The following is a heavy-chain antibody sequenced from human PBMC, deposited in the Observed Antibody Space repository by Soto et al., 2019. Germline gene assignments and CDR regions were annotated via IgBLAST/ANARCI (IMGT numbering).Heavy chain of an antibody. V-gene: IGHV3-23*01. J-gene: IGHJ4*02. D-gene: IGHD5-18*01. CDR1: GFTFSSYA. CDR3: AKPPPQRGYSYGYVHPGYYFDY. Sequence: EVQLLESGGGLVQPGGSLRLSCAASGFTFSSYAMSWVRQAPGKGLEWVSAISGSGGSTYYADSVKGRFTISRDNSKNTLYLQMNSLRAEDTAVYYCAKPPPQRGYSYGYVHPGYYFDYWGQGTLVTVSS. CDR2: ISGSGGST.